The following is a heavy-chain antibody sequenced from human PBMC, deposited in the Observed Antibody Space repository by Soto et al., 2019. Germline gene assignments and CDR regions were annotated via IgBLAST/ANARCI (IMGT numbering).Heavy chain of an antibody. J-gene: IGHJ3*02. Sequence: GASVKVSCKASGGTFSTYTIIWVRKAPGQGLEWMGRIIPMLDITNTAQSFQGRVTITADKSTSTAYLELSALRSDDTAIYFCTIGSWSAETFDIWGRGTMVTVS. D-gene: IGHD6-13*01. V-gene: IGHV1-69*02. CDR2: IIPMLDIT. CDR1: GGTFSTYT. CDR3: TIGSWSAETFDI.